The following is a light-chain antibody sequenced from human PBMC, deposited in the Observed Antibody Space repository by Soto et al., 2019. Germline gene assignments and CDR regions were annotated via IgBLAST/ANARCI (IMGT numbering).Light chain of an antibody. CDR2: EVS. CDR3: GSFAGSRTLI. CDR1: SSVVGTYNL. J-gene: IGLJ1*01. V-gene: IGLV2-23*02. Sequence: QSELTQPASVSVSPAQSITISCTGTSSVVGTYNLVSWYQQHPGKAPKLMIYEVSKRPSGVSNRFSGSKSANTASLTISGLQAEDEAHYYCGSFAGSRTLIFASGNKVTVL.